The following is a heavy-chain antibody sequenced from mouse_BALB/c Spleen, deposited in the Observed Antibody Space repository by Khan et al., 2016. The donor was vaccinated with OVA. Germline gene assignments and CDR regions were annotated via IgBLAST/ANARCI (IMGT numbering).Heavy chain of an antibody. CDR2: ISSDSYTI. J-gene: IGHJ3*01. V-gene: IGHV5-17*02. Sequence: EVQVVASGGGLVQPGGSRKLSCAASGFTFSSFGMHWVRQAPEKGLEWVAYISSDSYTIYYADTVKGRFTISRDNPRKTLFLQMTSLGSEDTPMYYGARGNWAWFAYWGQGTLVTVSA. CDR1: GFTFSSFG. D-gene: IGHD4-1*01. CDR3: ARGNWAWFAY.